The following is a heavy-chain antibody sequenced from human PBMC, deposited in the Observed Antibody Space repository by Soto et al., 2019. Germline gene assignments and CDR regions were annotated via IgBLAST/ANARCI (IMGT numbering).Heavy chain of an antibody. CDR3: ARGRRPGCSGGSCYNDY. CDR2: ISAYNGNT. J-gene: IGHJ4*02. D-gene: IGHD2-15*01. CDR1: GYTFTSYG. Sequence: QVQLVQSGAEVKKPGASVKVSCKASGYTFTSYGISWVRQAPGQGLEWMGWISAYNGNTNYAQKLQGRVTMTTDTSTSTAYMELRSLRSDDTAVYCCARGRRPGCSGGSCYNDYWGQGTLVTVSS. V-gene: IGHV1-18*01.